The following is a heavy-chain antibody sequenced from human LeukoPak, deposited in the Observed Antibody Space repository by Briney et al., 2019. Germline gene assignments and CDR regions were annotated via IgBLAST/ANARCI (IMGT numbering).Heavy chain of an antibody. D-gene: IGHD1-26*01. CDR1: GYSISRGYY. CDR2: IYHSGST. CDR3: ARGSDYDDY. J-gene: IGHJ4*02. Sequence: SETLSLTCAVSGYSISRGYYWGWIRQPPGKGLEGIGIIYHSGSTSYNSSLKSRVTISVDTSKNQFSLMLSCVTAADTAVYYCARGSDYDDYWGQGTLVTVSS. V-gene: IGHV4-38-2*01.